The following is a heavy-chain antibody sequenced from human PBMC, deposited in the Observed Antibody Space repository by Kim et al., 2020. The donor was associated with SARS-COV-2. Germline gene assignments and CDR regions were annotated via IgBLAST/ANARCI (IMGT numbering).Heavy chain of an antibody. CDR2: ISYSGTK. CDR3: ARGLPYTSGWAHCFDY. V-gene: IGHV4-39*07. J-gene: IGHJ4*02. CDR1: GGSISSSSYY. Sequence: SETLSLTCTVSGGSISSSSYYWVWIRQSPGKGLEWIGSISYSGTKYYNAPLKSRASTSLDTSKNQFSLRLSSITAADTAVYYCARGLPYTSGWAHCFDYWGQGTLVTVSS. D-gene: IGHD6-19*01.